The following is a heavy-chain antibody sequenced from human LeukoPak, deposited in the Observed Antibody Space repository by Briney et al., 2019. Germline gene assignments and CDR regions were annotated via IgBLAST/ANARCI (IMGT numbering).Heavy chain of an antibody. Sequence: SQTLSLTCTVSGGPISSSSYYWGWIRQPPGKGLEWIGSIYYSGSTYYNPSLKSRVTISVDTSKNQFSLKLSSVTAADTAVYYCAREEIGYSSGWYGLMDYWGQGTLVTVSS. CDR1: GGPISSSSYY. CDR2: IYYSGST. D-gene: IGHD6-19*01. J-gene: IGHJ4*02. CDR3: AREEIGYSSGWYGLMDY. V-gene: IGHV4-39*07.